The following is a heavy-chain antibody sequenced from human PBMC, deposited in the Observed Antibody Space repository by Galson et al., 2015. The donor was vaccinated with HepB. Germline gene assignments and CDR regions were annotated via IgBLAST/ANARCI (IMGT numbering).Heavy chain of an antibody. Sequence: SLRLSCAASGFIFSDYAMHWVRQAPGKGLEYVSGISSNGGSTYYANSVKGRFTMSVDTSMNHFSLNLTSVTAADTAVYYCARQFNGLYRGGLDYWGQGILVTVSS. J-gene: IGHJ4*02. CDR1: GFIFSDYA. D-gene: IGHD3-16*01. CDR2: ISSNGGST. V-gene: IGHV3-64*01. CDR3: ARQFNGLYRGGLDY.